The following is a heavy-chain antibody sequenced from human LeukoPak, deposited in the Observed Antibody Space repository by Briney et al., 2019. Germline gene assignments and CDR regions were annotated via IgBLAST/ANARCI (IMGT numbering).Heavy chain of an antibody. V-gene: IGHV3-21*01. J-gene: IGHJ3*02. CDR1: GFTFSSYS. CDR2: ISGSSSYI. Sequence: GGSLRLSCAASGFTFSSYSMNWVRQAPGRGLEWVSSISGSSSYIYYADSVKGRFTISRDNAKNSLYLQMNSLRAEDTAVYYCARDRAYGDYAGAFDIWGQGTTVTVSS. CDR3: ARDRAYGDYAGAFDI. D-gene: IGHD4-17*01.